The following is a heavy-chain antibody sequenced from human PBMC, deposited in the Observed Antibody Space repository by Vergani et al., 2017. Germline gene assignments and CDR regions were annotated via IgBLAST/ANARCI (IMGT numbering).Heavy chain of an antibody. J-gene: IGHJ5*02. V-gene: IGHV1-2*02. CDR2: ITPQNGGT. CDR3: VRGGTFDWLST. Sequence: QVQLVQSGAEVKKPGAAVKVSCKASGYYFTDNYLHWVRQAPGQGLEWMGRITPQNGGTQYAEKFKGRVTMTRDTSITTVYMELTSLTSDDTAVYYCVRGGTFDWLSTWGQGTLVSVSS. CDR1: GYYFTDNY. D-gene: IGHD3-9*01.